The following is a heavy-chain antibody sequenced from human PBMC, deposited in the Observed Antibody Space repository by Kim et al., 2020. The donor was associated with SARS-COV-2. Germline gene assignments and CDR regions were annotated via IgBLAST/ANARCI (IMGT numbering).Heavy chain of an antibody. V-gene: IGHV3-23*01. CDR1: GFTFSSYA. Sequence: GGSLRLSCAASGFTFSSYAMSWVRQAPGKGLEWVSGISGSGGSTYYADSVKGRFTVSRDNSKNTLHLQMNSLTAEDTAVYYCAKDMGYSSIIETGYAFEIWGPGTMVTVSS. J-gene: IGHJ3*02. D-gene: IGHD6-13*01. CDR2: ISGSGGST. CDR3: AKDMGYSSIIETGYAFEI.